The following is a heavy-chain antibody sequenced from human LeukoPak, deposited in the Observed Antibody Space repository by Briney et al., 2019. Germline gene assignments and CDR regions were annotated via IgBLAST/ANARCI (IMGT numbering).Heavy chain of an antibody. D-gene: IGHD1-26*01. CDR1: GFTFSSYA. J-gene: IGHJ4*02. Sequence: GGSLRLSCAASGFTFSSYAMSWVRQAPGKGLEWVSAISGSGGSTYYADSVKGQFTISRDNSKNTLYLQMNSLRAEDTAVYYCAKIPVGATPWYYFDYWGQGTLVTVSS. V-gene: IGHV3-23*01. CDR3: AKIPVGATPWYYFDY. CDR2: ISGSGGST.